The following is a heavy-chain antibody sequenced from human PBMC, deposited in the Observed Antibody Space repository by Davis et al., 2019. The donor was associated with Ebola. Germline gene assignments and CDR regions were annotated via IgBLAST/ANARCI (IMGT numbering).Heavy chain of an antibody. CDR1: GYAFTSYY. CDR3: TTPGGQDSGYDVFDI. CDR2: INARGGRT. J-gene: IGHJ3*02. V-gene: IGHV1-46*03. Sequence: AASVKVSCKASGYAFTSYYMHWVRQAPGQGREWVGVINARGGRTVYAEKFQGIVTMTRYTSTSTVYMDLSSLRSEDTALYYCTTPGGQDSGYDVFDIWGQGTMFTVSS. D-gene: IGHD5-12*01.